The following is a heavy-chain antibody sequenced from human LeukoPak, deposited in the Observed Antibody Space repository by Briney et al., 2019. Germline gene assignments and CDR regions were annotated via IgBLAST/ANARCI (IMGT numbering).Heavy chain of an antibody. CDR3: ARGTLVAVAGTFDY. CDR1: GFSFNIYS. Sequence: GGSLTLSCAAYGFSFNIYSMNWVRQAPGKGLEWISYISSGGTTKYHTASVKGRFTISRDNAKNSLYLQMNSLRAEDTAVYYCARGTLVAVAGTFDYWGQGTLVTVSS. J-gene: IGHJ4*02. D-gene: IGHD6-19*01. CDR2: ISSGGTTK. V-gene: IGHV3-48*04.